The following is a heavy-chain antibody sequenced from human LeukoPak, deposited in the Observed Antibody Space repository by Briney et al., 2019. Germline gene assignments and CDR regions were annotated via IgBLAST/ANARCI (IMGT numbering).Heavy chain of an antibody. J-gene: IGHJ6*03. CDR2: SNDSGGT. CDR1: GGTFSGYY. Sequence: PSQTLSLTCAVYGGTFSGYYWSWIRQPPGKRLEWVGESNDSGGTNYNPSLKSRVTISADKSKNQVSLRLTSVTAADTAVYYCARLSVIVGAALEYYYYYMDVWGQGTTVTVSS. D-gene: IGHD1-26*01. CDR3: ARLSVIVGAALEYYYYYMDV. V-gene: IGHV4-34*01.